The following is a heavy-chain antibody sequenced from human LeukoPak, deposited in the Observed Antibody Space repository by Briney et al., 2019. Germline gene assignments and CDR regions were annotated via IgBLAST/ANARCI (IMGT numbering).Heavy chain of an antibody. Sequence: GGSLRLSCAASGFTFSSYWMHWVRQAPGKGLVWVSRINSDGSSTSYADSVKGRFTISRDNAKNTLYLQMNSLRAEDTAVYYCARVSLDYDSSGYPDYWGQGTLVTVSS. D-gene: IGHD3-22*01. J-gene: IGHJ4*02. CDR3: ARVSLDYDSSGYPDY. CDR1: GFTFSSYW. V-gene: IGHV3-74*01. CDR2: INSDGSST.